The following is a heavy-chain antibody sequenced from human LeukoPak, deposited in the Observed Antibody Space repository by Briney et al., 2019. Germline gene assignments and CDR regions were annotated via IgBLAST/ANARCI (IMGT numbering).Heavy chain of an antibody. Sequence: SETLSLTCTVSGGSISSTSYQWGWLRQPPGRGLEWIGNIYVGGNTYYNPSLNYRVTVSVDTSKNQFSLQLSSVTAADTAVYYCARLRRTAVTTYNYYHYMDVWGKGTTVTVSS. V-gene: IGHV4-39*01. CDR3: ARLRRTAVTTYNYYHYMDV. CDR1: GGSISSTSYQ. D-gene: IGHD4-11*01. CDR2: IYVGGNT. J-gene: IGHJ6*03.